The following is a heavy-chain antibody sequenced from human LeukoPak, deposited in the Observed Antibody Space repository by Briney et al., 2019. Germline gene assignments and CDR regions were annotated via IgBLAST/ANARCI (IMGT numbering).Heavy chain of an antibody. CDR1: GFTLNNAW. CDR3: ASVKGSAYYYDLDY. V-gene: IGHV5-10-1*01. D-gene: IGHD3-22*01. J-gene: IGHJ4*02. Sequence: GGSLRLSCAASGFTLNNAWISWVRQMPGKGLEWMGRIDPSDSYTNYSPSFQGHVTISADKSISTAYLQWSSLKASDTAMYYCASVKGSAYYYDLDYWGQGTLVTVSS. CDR2: IDPSDSYT.